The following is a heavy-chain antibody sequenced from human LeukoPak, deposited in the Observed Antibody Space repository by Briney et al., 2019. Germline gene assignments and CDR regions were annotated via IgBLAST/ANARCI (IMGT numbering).Heavy chain of an antibody. Sequence: ASVKVSCKASGYTFSIYNMHWVRQAPGQGLEWMGIINPSGGTSYAQKLQGRITMTRDTSTSTLLMELSSLRSEDTAVYYCAREGVAGTGLDYWGQGTLVTVSS. CDR1: GYTFSIYN. V-gene: IGHV1-46*01. CDR3: AREGVAGTGLDY. D-gene: IGHD6-13*01. J-gene: IGHJ4*02. CDR2: INPSGGT.